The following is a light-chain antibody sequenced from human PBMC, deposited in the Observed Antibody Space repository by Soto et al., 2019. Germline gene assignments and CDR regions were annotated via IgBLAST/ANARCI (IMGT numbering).Light chain of an antibody. Sequence: ELVLTQSPGTLSLSPGERATLSCRASQSVSSRNLAWYQQKPGQPPRPLIYGVSSRATGIPDRFSGSGSGTDFTLTISRLEPEDLAVYYCQQYDSSPRTFGQGTKVEIK. J-gene: IGKJ1*01. CDR1: QSVSSRN. CDR2: GVS. CDR3: QQYDSSPRT. V-gene: IGKV3-20*01.